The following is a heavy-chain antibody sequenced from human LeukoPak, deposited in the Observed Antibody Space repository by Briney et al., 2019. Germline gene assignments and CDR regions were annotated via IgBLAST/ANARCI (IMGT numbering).Heavy chain of an antibody. Sequence: SETLSLTCTVSGGSISSYYWSWIRQPPGKGLEWIGYIYYSGSTNYNPSLKSRVTISVDTSKNQFSLKPSSVTAADTAVYYCARDGYDSSGYFDYWGQGTLVTVSS. CDR2: IYYSGST. V-gene: IGHV4-59*01. CDR1: GGSISSYY. D-gene: IGHD3-22*01. CDR3: ARDGYDSSGYFDY. J-gene: IGHJ4*02.